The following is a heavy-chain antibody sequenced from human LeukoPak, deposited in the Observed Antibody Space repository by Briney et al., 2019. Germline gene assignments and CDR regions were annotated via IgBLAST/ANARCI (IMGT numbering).Heavy chain of an antibody. D-gene: IGHD4-17*01. V-gene: IGHV3-74*01. CDR3: ANVQDDCGDYGLGFDP. Sequence: GGSLRLSCAASGFTFSSYWMHWVRQAPGKGLVWVSRITSDGSSTSYADSVKGRFTISRDNAKNTLYLQMNSLRAEDTAVYYCANVQDDCGDYGLGFDPWGQGTLVTVSS. CDR1: GFTFSSYW. CDR2: ITSDGSST. J-gene: IGHJ5*02.